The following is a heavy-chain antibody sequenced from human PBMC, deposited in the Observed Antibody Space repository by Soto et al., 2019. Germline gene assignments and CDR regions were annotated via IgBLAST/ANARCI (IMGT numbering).Heavy chain of an antibody. Sequence: XGSLRLSCAASGFTFSNSIINWVRQAPGQGLERVSSISGSSDFLYYADSVKGRFTISRDTATNSLYLQMNSLRAEDTAVYYCATSTWYAFDIWGQGTMVTVSS. CDR2: ISGSSDFL. CDR1: GFTFSNSI. V-gene: IGHV3-21*01. CDR3: ATSTWYAFDI. J-gene: IGHJ3*02. D-gene: IGHD6-13*01.